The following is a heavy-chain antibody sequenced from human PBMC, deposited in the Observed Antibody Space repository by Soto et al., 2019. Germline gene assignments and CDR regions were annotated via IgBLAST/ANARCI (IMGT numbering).Heavy chain of an antibody. J-gene: IGHJ5*02. CDR1: GDSVSNSGYY. D-gene: IGHD6-13*01. CDR3: ARGSTWQGRDLFDP. CDR2: VSFSGSK. V-gene: IGHV4-39*01. Sequence: LLLQESGPGLVKPSETLSLTCTVSGDSVSNSGYYWGWIRQSPGKRLEWIGSVSFSGSKYYNPSFRSRVTFSVDTSKTLISLKLRSVTAADTAVYYCARGSTWQGRDLFDPWGQGTLVTVSS.